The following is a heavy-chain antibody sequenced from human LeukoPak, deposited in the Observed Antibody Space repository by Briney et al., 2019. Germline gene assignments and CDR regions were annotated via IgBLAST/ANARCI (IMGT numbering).Heavy chain of an antibody. D-gene: IGHD6-19*01. CDR2: TYYRSKWYN. CDR3: ARDMGYSSGWSNWFDP. J-gene: IGHJ5*02. V-gene: IGHV6-1*01. Sequence: SQTLSLTCAISGDSVSSNSAAWNWIRQSPSRGLEWLGRTYYRSKWYNDYAVSAKSRITINPDTSKNQFSLQLNSVTPEDTAVYYCARDMGYSSGWSNWFDPWGQGTLVTVSS. CDR1: GDSVSSNSAA.